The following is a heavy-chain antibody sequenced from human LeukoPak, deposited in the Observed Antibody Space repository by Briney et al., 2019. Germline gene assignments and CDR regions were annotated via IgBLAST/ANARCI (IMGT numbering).Heavy chain of an antibody. CDR2: ISSSSSYI. Sequence: GGSLRLSCAASGFTFSSYSMNWVRQAPGKGLEWVSSISSSSSYIYYADSVKGRFTISRDNAKNSLYLQMNSLRAEDTAVYYCAKARTLTTVTTVFGYWGQGTLVTVSS. CDR1: GFTFSSYS. CDR3: AKARTLTTVTTVFGY. J-gene: IGHJ4*02. D-gene: IGHD4-17*01. V-gene: IGHV3-21*04.